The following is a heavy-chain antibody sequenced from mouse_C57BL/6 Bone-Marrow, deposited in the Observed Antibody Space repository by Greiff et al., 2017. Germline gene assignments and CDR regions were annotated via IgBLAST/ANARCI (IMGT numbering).Heavy chain of an antibody. V-gene: IGHV1-50*01. J-gene: IGHJ2*01. Sequence: QVQLQQPGAELVKPGASVKLSCKASGYTFTSYWMQWVQQRPGQGLEWIGEIDPSDSYTNYNQKFKGQATFTVDTSSSTAYMQLSSLTSEDSAVYYCARDGSPVFDYWGQGTTLTVSS. CDR3: ARDGSPVFDY. CDR1: GYTFTSYW. D-gene: IGHD1-1*01. CDR2: IDPSDSYT.